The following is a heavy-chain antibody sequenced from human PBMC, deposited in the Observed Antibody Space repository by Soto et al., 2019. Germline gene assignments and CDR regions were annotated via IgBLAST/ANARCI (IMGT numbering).Heavy chain of an antibody. J-gene: IGHJ4*02. D-gene: IGHD5-12*01. V-gene: IGHV1-69*08. Sequence: QVQLVQSGAEVKKPGSSVKVSCKASGGTFSSYTISWVRQAPGQGLEWMGRIIPILGIANYAQKFQGRVTITADKSTSTAYMELSSLRSEDTAVYYCARDLEPIYSGYGYYFDYGGQGTLVTVSS. CDR3: ARDLEPIYSGYGYYFDY. CDR2: IIPILGIA. CDR1: GGTFSSYT.